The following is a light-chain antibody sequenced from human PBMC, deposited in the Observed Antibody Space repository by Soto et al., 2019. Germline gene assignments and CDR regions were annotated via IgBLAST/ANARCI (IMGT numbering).Light chain of an antibody. CDR1: QAIRND. V-gene: IGKV1-5*03. Sequence: DIQMTQSPSSLSASVGDRVTITCRASQAIRNDLAWYQQKPGRAPKLLIYKASTLKSGVPSRFSGSGSGTEFTLTISSLQPDDFATYYCQHYNSYSEACGQGTKVDIK. J-gene: IGKJ1*01. CDR3: QHYNSYSEA. CDR2: KAS.